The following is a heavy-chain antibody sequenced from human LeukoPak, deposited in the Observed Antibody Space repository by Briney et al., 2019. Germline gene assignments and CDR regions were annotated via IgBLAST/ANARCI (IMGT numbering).Heavy chain of an antibody. CDR3: ARAVAGSLDY. CDR2: TYYRSKWYN. J-gene: IGHJ4*02. V-gene: IGHV6-1*01. CDR1: GDSVSSNSVA. D-gene: IGHD6-19*01. Sequence: SQTLSLTCVISGDSVSSNSVAWNWIRQSPSRGLEWLGRTYYRSKWYNDYAMSLKSRITINPDTSKNQFALQLSSMTPDDMAVYYCARAVAGSLDYWGQGTLVTVSS.